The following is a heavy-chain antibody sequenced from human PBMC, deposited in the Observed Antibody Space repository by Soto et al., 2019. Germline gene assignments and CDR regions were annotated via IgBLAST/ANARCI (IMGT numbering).Heavy chain of an antibody. CDR2: THGRGGGT. D-gene: IGHD2-8*02. Sequence: EVQLLDSGGGLVQPGGSLRLSCAASGLNFKNYAMSWVRQAPGKGLEWVSSTHGRGGGTYYADSVKGRFTVSRDVSKESIYLQLRRVSVDYSAIYYCENYAVSQYWVWDCFDSLGQGTLVTVSS. J-gene: IGHJ5*01. V-gene: IGHV3-23*01. CDR1: GLNFKNYA. CDR3: ENYAVSQYWVWDCFDS.